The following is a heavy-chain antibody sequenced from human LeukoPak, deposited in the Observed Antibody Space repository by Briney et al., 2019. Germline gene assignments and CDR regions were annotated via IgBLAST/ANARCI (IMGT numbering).Heavy chain of an antibody. CDR1: GGSTSSGGYY. V-gene: IGHV4-31*03. Sequence: SETLSLTCTVSGGSTSSGGYYWSWIRQHPGKGLEWIGYIYYSGNTYYNPSLKSRVFISVDTSKSQFSLKLSSVTAADTAVYYCARRFRSPLPGIDYSPYAFDIWGQGTMVTVSS. D-gene: IGHD1-14*01. CDR2: IYYSGNT. J-gene: IGHJ3*02. CDR3: ARRFRSPLPGIDYSPYAFDI.